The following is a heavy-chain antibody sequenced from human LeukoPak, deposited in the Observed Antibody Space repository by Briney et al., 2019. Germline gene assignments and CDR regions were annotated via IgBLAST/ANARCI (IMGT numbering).Heavy chain of an antibody. CDR3: AVHSSGWYYYFDY. D-gene: IGHD6-19*01. CDR1: GGTFSSYA. CDR2: IIPIFGTA. V-gene: IGHV1-69*13. Sequence: SVKVSCKASGGTFSSYAISWVRQAPGQGLEWMGGIIPIFGTANYAQKFQGRVTITADESTSTAYMELSSLRSDDTAVYYCAVHSSGWYYYFDYWGQGTLVTVSS. J-gene: IGHJ4*02.